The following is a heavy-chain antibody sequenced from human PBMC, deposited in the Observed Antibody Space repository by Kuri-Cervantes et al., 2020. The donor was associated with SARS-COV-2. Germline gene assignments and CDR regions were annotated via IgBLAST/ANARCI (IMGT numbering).Heavy chain of an antibody. V-gene: IGHV4-34*01. J-gene: IGHJ6*03. CDR3: ARLRRHNDGWFATGYYMDV. Sequence: GSLRLPCCDYGGAFGNFLWDWVRQPPGKGLEWFGGINYSGTTNYNPSLKSRVTISVDPSKNLFSLNLTSVYAADTAMYYCARLRRHNDGWFATGYYMDVWGKGTTVTVSS. D-gene: IGHD6-19*01. CDR1: GGAFGNFL. CDR2: INYSGTT.